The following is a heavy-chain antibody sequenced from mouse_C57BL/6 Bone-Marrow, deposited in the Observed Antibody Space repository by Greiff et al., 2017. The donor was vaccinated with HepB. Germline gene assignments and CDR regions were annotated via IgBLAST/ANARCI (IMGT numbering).Heavy chain of an antibody. CDR1: GFTFSDYG. D-gene: IGHD1-1*01. J-gene: IGHJ2*01. V-gene: IGHV5-17*01. Sequence: EVQGVESGGGLVKPGGSLKLSCAASGFTFSDYGMHWVRQAPEKGLEWVAHISSGSSTIYYADTVKGRFTISRDNAKNTLFLQMTSLRSEDTAMYYCARYYYPYYWGQGTTLTVSS. CDR2: ISSGSSTI. CDR3: ARYYYPYY.